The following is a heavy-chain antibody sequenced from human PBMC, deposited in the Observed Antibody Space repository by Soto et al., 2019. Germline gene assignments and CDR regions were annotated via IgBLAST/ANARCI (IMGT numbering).Heavy chain of an antibody. Sequence: SETLSLTCAVYGGSSSGYYWSWIRQPPEKGLEWIGEINHSGSTNYNPSLKSRVTISVDTSKNQLSLKLSSVTAADTAVYYCAKNTGYYDNGMDVWGQGPTI. J-gene: IGHJ6*02. CDR2: INHSGST. CDR3: AKNTGYYDNGMDV. CDR1: GGSSSGYY. D-gene: IGHD5-18*01. V-gene: IGHV4-34*01.